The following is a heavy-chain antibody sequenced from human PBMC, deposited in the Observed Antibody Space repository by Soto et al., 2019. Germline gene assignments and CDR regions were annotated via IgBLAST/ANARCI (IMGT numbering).Heavy chain of an antibody. CDR2: MSSSGVT. CDR1: GGSISNKY. D-gene: IGHD6-19*01. CDR3: ARALDSSGWYGDDAFDI. Sequence: PSETLSLTCTVSGGSISNKYWSWIRQPAGKGLEWIGRMSSSGVTNYSPSFKSRVTMSVDMSKNRFSLKLSSVTATDAAVYYCARALDSSGWYGDDAFDIWGQGTMVT. J-gene: IGHJ3*02. V-gene: IGHV4-4*07.